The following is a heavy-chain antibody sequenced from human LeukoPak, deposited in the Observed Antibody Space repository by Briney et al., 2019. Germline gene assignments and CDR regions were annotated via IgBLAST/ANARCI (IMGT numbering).Heavy chain of an antibody. D-gene: IGHD2-2*01. J-gene: IGHJ4*02. Sequence: SETLSLTCTVSGGSISSYYWSWIRQPPGKGLEWIGYIYYSGSTNYNPSLKSRVTISVDTSKNQFSLKLSSVTAADTAVYYCARGEWGYCSSTSCPYFDYWGQGTLVTVSS. CDR2: IYYSGST. V-gene: IGHV4-59*12. CDR3: ARGEWGYCSSTSCPYFDY. CDR1: GGSISSYY.